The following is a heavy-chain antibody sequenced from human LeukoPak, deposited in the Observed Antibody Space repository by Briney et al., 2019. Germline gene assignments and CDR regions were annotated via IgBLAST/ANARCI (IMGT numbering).Heavy chain of an antibody. CDR1: GGSISSSSYY. Sequence: SETLSLTCTVSGGSISSSSYYWGWIRQPPGKGLEWIGSIYYSGSTYYNPSLKSRVTISVDTSKNQFSLKLSSVTAADTAVYYCASLYYYDNDYWGQGTLVTVSS. CDR3: ASLYYYDNDY. V-gene: IGHV4-39*01. J-gene: IGHJ4*02. D-gene: IGHD3-22*01. CDR2: IYYSGST.